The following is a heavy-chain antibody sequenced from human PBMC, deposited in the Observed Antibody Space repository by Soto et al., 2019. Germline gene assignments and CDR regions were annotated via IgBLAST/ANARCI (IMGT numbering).Heavy chain of an antibody. V-gene: IGHV3-23*01. Sequence: GGSLRLSCAASGFTFSSYAMSWVRQAPGKGLEWVSAISGSGGSTYYADSVKGRFTISRDNSKNTLYLQMNSLRAEDTAVYYCAKDLSTGYCSGGSCYSVVSYGMDVWGQGTTVTVSS. CDR2: ISGSGGST. J-gene: IGHJ6*02. CDR1: GFTFSSYA. D-gene: IGHD2-15*01. CDR3: AKDLSTGYCSGGSCYSVVSYGMDV.